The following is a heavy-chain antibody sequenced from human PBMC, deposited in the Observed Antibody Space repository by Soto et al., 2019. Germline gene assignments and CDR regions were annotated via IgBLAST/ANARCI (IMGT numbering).Heavy chain of an antibody. D-gene: IGHD4-17*01. CDR2: INHSGST. CDR1: GGSFRGYY. Sequence: QVQLQQWGAGLLKPSETLTLTCAVYGGSFRGYYWRWIRQPPGTGLEWIGEINHSGSTNYNPSLKSRVTISVDTSKNQFSLKLSSVTAADTAVYYCAREYGDYGVIDYWGQGTLVTVSS. V-gene: IGHV4-34*01. CDR3: AREYGDYGVIDY. J-gene: IGHJ4*02.